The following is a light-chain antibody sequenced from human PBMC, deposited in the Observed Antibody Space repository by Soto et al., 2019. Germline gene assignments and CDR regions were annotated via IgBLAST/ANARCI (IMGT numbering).Light chain of an antibody. J-gene: IGKJ4*01. CDR2: AAS. CDR1: QSISSY. Sequence: DIQMTQSPSSLSASVGDRVTITCRASQSISSYLNWYQQKPGRAHRLLIYAASTLQSGVPSRFSGSGSGTDFTLTINSLQPEDFAAYYCQQSYIMPLTFGGGTKVEIK. CDR3: QQSYIMPLT. V-gene: IGKV1-39*01.